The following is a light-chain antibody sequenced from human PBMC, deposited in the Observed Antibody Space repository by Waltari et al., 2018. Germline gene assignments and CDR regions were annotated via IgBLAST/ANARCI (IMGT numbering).Light chain of an antibody. Sequence: QAGLTQPPSVSKGLRQTATLTRPGNSNNVGNEGAAWLQQHQGHPPKLLSYRNNNRPSGISERFSASRSGNTASLTISGLQPEDEADYYCSTWDTSLSAVVFGGGTKLTVL. V-gene: IGLV10-54*01. CDR2: RNN. J-gene: IGLJ2*01. CDR3: STWDTSLSAVV. CDR1: SNNVGNEG.